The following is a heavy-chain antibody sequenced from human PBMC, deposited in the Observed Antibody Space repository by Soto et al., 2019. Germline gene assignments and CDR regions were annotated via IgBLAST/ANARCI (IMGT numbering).Heavy chain of an antibody. CDR1: GGSISSYY. J-gene: IGHJ6*02. Sequence: PSETLSLTCTVSGGSISSYYWSWIRQPPGKGLEWIGYIYYSGSTNYNPSLKSRVTISVDTSKNQFSLKLSSVTAADTAVYYCAFVSCIWPWGDYCMVFRYQGTTVTVSS. D-gene: IGHD2-15*01. V-gene: IGHV4-59*01. CDR3: AFVSCIWPWGDYCMVF. CDR2: IYYSGST.